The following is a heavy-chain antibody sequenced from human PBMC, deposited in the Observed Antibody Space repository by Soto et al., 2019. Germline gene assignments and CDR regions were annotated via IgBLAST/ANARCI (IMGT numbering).Heavy chain of an antibody. V-gene: IGHV1-69*06. CDR1: GGTLSSFITYP. CDR3: ARRDTSGFLRYFDT. J-gene: IGHJ4*02. D-gene: IGHD3-3*01. Sequence: QVQLVQSGPEVKKPGSSVKVSCKTSGGTLSSFITYPINWVRQAPGQGPEWMGGIVPNVGTVNYAQRFQGRGTITAAKSTGTYYVELNNPRSEDTALYYCARRDTSGFLRYFDTWGQGTLVTVS. CDR2: IVPNVGTV.